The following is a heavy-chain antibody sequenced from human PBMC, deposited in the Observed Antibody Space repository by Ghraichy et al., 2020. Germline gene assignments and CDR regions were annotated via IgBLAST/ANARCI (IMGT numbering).Heavy chain of an antibody. J-gene: IGHJ6*02. V-gene: IGHV3-48*01. CDR3: ARETATTFVYYYYGMDV. Sequence: GALRLSCAASGFTFSTYNMNWVRQAPGKGLEWVSYISSSSSTKYYAGSVKGRFTISRDNAKNSLYLQMNSLSAEDTAVYYCARETATTFVYYYYGMDVWGQGTTVTVSS. CDR1: GFTFSTYN. D-gene: IGHD1-7*01. CDR2: ISSSSSTK.